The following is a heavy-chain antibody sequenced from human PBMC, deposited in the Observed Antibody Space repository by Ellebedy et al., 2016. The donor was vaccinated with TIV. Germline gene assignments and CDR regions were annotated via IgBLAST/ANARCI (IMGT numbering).Heavy chain of an antibody. CDR2: ISGDGNST. V-gene: IGHV3-23*01. J-gene: IGHJ4*02. CDR3: AKDLSWWSANDY. D-gene: IGHD3-16*01. CDR1: GFTFSSYA. Sequence: GESLKISCATSGFTFSSYAITWVRQAPGKGLEWVSTISGDGNSTYYTDSVKGRFTISRDRSKSTLHLEMSRLRVEDTAVYYCAKDLSWWSANDYWGQGALVTVSS.